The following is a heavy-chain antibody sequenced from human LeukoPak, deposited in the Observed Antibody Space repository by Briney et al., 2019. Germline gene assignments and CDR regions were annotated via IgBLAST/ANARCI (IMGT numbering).Heavy chain of an antibody. V-gene: IGHV1-46*01. CDR2: INPSGGST. CDR3: ARDRSRYYYDSSGSPDDAFDI. J-gene: IGHJ3*02. CDR1: GYTFTSYY. Sequence: ASVKVSCKASGYTFTSYYMHWVRQAPGQGLEWMGLINPSGGSTSYAQKFQGRVTMTRDTSTSTVYMELSSLRSEDTAVYYCARDRSRYYYDSSGSPDDAFDIWGQGTMVTVSS. D-gene: IGHD3-22*01.